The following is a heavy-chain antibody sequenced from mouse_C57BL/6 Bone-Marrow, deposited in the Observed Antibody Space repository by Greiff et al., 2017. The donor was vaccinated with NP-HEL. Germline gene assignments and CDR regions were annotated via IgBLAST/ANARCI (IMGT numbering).Heavy chain of an antibody. J-gene: IGHJ1*03. CDR1: GFTFSSYG. V-gene: IGHV5-6*01. D-gene: IGHD1-1*01. Sequence: EVQGVESGGDLVKPGGSLKLSCAASGFTFSSYGMSWVRQTPDKRLEWVATISSGGSYIYYPDSVKGRFTISRDNAKNTLYLQMSSLKSEDTAMYYCARTNYGSYWYFDVWGTGTTVTVTS. CDR2: ISSGGSYI. CDR3: ARTNYGSYWYFDV.